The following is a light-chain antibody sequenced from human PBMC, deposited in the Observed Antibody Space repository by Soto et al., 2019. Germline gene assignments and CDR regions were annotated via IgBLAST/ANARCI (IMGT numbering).Light chain of an antibody. CDR3: QQYANSPIT. Sequence: PGERASLSCGASQRISSSFLAWYQQKPGQAPRLLIYGASSRATGIPDRFSGTGSETDFTLTISRLEPEDFAVYYCQQYANSPITFGQGTRLEIK. CDR2: GAS. J-gene: IGKJ5*01. CDR1: QRISSSF. V-gene: IGKV3-20*01.